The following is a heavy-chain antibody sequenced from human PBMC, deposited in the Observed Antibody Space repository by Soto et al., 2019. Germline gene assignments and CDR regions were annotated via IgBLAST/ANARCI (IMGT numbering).Heavy chain of an antibody. CDR1: GGSISTYT. D-gene: IGHD3-9*01. Sequence: SETLSLTCTVSGGSISTYTWNWIRQSPGKGLEWIGYISYSGSTMSNPSLKSRVSISVDTSKNQFSLRLTSLSAADTAVYYCARAASPYFDLLSAFHPWGQGTLVTVSS. J-gene: IGHJ5*02. CDR2: ISYSGST. V-gene: IGHV4-59*01. CDR3: ARAASPYFDLLSAFHP.